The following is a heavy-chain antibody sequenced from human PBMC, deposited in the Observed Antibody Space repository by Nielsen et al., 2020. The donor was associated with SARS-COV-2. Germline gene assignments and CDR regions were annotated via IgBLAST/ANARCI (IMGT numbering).Heavy chain of an antibody. CDR1: GFTFSSYE. Sequence: GGSLRLSCAASGFTFSSYEMNWVRQAPGKGLEWVSAISGSGGSTYYADSVKGRFTISRDNSKNTLYLQMNSLRAEDTAVYYCAKSGGYDPYYYGMDVLGQGTTVTVSS. D-gene: IGHD5-12*01. V-gene: IGHV3-23*01. J-gene: IGHJ6*02. CDR3: AKSGGYDPYYYGMDV. CDR2: ISGSGGST.